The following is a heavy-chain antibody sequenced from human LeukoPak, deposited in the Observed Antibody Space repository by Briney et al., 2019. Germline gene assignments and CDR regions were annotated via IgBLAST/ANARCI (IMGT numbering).Heavy chain of an antibody. V-gene: IGHV3-23*01. Sequence: GGSLRLSCVGSGYTFTTYGMSWVRQAPGKGLEWVSGLDNNGDNTYYADSVKGRFTISRDNSKNTLYLQMNSLRVEDTAVYYCARDRLHYGEYEKTLDYWGQGTLVTVSS. CDR1: GYTFTTYG. CDR2: LDNNGDNT. D-gene: IGHD4-17*01. J-gene: IGHJ4*02. CDR3: ARDRLHYGEYEKTLDY.